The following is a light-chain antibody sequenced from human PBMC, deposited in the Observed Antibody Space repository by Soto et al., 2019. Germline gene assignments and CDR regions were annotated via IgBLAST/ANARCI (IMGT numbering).Light chain of an antibody. CDR3: QQYGSSRVT. V-gene: IGKV3-20*01. CDR2: GAS. CDR1: QSVSSSY. J-gene: IGKJ4*01. Sequence: EIVLTQSPGTLSLSPGERATLSCRASQSVSSSYLAWYQQKPGQAPRLLIYGASSRATGIPDRFSGSGSGTDFTLPISRLEPEDFAVYYCQQYGSSRVTFGGGTKVEIK.